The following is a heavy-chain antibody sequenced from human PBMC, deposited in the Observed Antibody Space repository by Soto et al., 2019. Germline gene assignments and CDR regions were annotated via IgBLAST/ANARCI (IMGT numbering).Heavy chain of an antibody. CDR1: GYSFTSYW. D-gene: IGHD3-10*01. CDR3: AGGGVRGVITRTRDYYGMDV. V-gene: IGHV5-51*01. CDR2: IYPGDSDT. Sequence: GESLKISCKGYGYSFTSYWIGWVRQMPGKGLEWMGIIYPGDSDTRYSPSFQGQVTISADKSISTAYLQWSSLKASDTAMYYCAGGGVRGVITRTRDYYGMDVWGQGTTVTVSS. J-gene: IGHJ6*02.